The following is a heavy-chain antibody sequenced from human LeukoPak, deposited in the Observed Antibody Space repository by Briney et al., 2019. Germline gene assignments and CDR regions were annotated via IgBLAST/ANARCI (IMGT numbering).Heavy chain of an antibody. J-gene: IGHJ5*02. CDR3: ARVWVRYFGRSWFDP. V-gene: IGHV3-7*01. D-gene: IGHD3-9*01. Sequence: GGSLRLSCAASGFTFSSYWMSWVRQAPGKGLEWVANIKQDGSEKYYVDSVKGRFTVSRDNAKNSLYLQMNSLRAEDTAVYYCARVWVRYFGRSWFDPWGQGTLVTVSS. CDR1: GFTFSSYW. CDR2: IKQDGSEK.